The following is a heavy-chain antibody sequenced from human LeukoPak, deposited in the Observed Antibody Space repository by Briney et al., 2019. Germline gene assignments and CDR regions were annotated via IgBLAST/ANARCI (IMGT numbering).Heavy chain of an antibody. V-gene: IGHV3-7*01. CDR1: GFTFSSYW. CDR3: ASAQGYYYYYGMDV. CDR2: IKQDGSEK. Sequence: GGSLRLSCAASGFTFSSYWMSWVSQAPGKGLEWVANIKQDGSEKYYVDSVKGRFTISRDNAKNSLYLQMNSLRAEDTAVYYCASAQGYYYYYGMDVWGQGTTVTVSS. J-gene: IGHJ6*02.